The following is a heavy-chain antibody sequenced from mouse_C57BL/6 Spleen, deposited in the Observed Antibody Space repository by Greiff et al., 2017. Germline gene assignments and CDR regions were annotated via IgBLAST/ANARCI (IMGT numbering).Heavy chain of an antibody. CDR3: ARSSSVDY. V-gene: IGHV1-64*01. CDR2: IHPNSGST. J-gene: IGHJ4*01. CDR1: GYTFTSYW. D-gene: IGHD1-3*01. Sequence: VKLQQPGAELVKPGASVKLSCKASGYTFTSYWMNWVKQRPGQGLEWIGMIHPNSGSTNYNEKFKSKATLTVDKSSSTAYMQLSSRTSEDSAVYYCARSSSVDYWGQGTSVTVSS.